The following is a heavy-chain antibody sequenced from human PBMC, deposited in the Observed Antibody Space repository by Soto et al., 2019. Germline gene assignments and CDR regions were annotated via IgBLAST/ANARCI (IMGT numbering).Heavy chain of an antibody. Sequence: GGSLRLSCAASGFTFSNAWMSWVRQAPGKGLEWVGRIKSKTDGGTTDYAAPVKGRFTISRDDSKNKLYLQMNSLKTEETAVYYCTRGGDFWSGYYMYFDYWGQGTLVTVSS. CDR1: GFTFSNAW. CDR3: TRGGDFWSGYYMYFDY. V-gene: IGHV3-15*01. J-gene: IGHJ4*02. D-gene: IGHD3-3*01. CDR2: IKSKTDGGTT.